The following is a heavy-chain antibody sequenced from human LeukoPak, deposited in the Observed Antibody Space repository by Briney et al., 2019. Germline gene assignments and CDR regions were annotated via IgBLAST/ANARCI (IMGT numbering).Heavy chain of an antibody. D-gene: IGHD3-22*01. CDR2: IRYDGSNK. J-gene: IGHJ6*03. CDR3: AKDRGEDSSGYHHYYYYYYMDV. Sequence: GGSLRLSCAASGFTFSSYGMHWVRQAPGKGLEWVAFIRYDGSNKYYADSVKGRFTISRDNSKNTLYLQMNSLRAEDTAVYYCAKDRGEDSSGYHHYYYYYYMDVWGKGTTVTISS. CDR1: GFTFSSYG. V-gene: IGHV3-30*02.